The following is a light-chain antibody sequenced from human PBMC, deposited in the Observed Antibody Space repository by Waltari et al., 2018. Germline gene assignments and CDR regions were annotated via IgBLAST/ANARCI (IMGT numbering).Light chain of an antibody. CDR1: QDINHY. Sequence: IQLTQSPSFLSASVGDTVTIPCRASQDINHYLPWYQQKPGKAPNHLIYAVSTLRSGVPSRFSGSASGTEFTLTINSLQPEDFATYYCQQLKGFPITFGQGTRLEIK. J-gene: IGKJ5*01. V-gene: IGKV1-9*01. CDR3: QQLKGFPIT. CDR2: AVS.